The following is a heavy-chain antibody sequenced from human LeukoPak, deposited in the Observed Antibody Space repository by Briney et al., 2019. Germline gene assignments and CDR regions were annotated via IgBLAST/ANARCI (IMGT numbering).Heavy chain of an antibody. CDR3: ARVYDYGDYFFDY. CDR2: IYTSGST. D-gene: IGHD4-17*01. CDR1: GGSISSYC. Sequence: SETLSLTCTVSGGSISSYCWSWIRQPAGEGLEWIGRIYTSGSTNYNPSLKSRVTMSVDTSKNQFSLKLSSVTAADTAVYYCARVYDYGDYFFDYWGQGTLVTVSS. J-gene: IGHJ4*02. V-gene: IGHV4-4*07.